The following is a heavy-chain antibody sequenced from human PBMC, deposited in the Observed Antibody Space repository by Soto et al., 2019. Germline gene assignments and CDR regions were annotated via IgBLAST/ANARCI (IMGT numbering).Heavy chain of an antibody. D-gene: IGHD3-3*01. CDR3: ASGVQIYYYGMDV. J-gene: IGHJ6*02. V-gene: IGHV4-59*01. CDR1: GGSISSYY. CDR2: IYYSGST. Sequence: ETLSLTCTVSGGSISSYYWSWIRQPPGKGLEWIGYIYYSGSTNYNPSLKSRVTISVDTSKNQFSLKLSSVTAADTAVYYCASGVQIYYYGMDVWGQGTTVTVSS.